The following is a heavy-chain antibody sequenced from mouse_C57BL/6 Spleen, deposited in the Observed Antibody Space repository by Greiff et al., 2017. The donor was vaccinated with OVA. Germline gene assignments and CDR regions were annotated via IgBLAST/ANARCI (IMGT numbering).Heavy chain of an antibody. Sequence: QVQLQQPGAELVRPGSSVKLSCKASGYTFTSYWMDWVKQRPGQGLEWIGNIYPSDSETHYNQKFTDKATLTVDKSSSTAYMQLSSLTSEDSAVYYCARPVVSDWYFDVWGTGTTVTVSS. J-gene: IGHJ1*03. D-gene: IGHD1-1*01. CDR2: IYPSDSET. V-gene: IGHV1-61*01. CDR1: GYTFTSYW. CDR3: ARPVVSDWYFDV.